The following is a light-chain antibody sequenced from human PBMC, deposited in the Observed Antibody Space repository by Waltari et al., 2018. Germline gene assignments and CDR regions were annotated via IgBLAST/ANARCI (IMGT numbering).Light chain of an antibody. CDR2: DAS. CDR1: QDISRW. CDR3: QQGNDFPLT. V-gene: IGKV1-12*01. Sequence: DIQMTQSPSSVSASVGDRVTITCRASQDISRWLAGYQQKAGKAPKFLKYDASTLQSGVPARFSGSGSGTDFTLTISSLQPEDFATYYCQQGNDFPLTFGGGTKVEI. J-gene: IGKJ4*01.